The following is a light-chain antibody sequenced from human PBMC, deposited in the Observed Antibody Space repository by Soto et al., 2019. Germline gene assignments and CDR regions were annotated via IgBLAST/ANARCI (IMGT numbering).Light chain of an antibody. J-gene: IGLJ3*02. Sequence: QAVVTQPPSLSGTPGQTVTISCFGGKSNIGSSIVHWYQQFPGTAPKHIIYMNNQRPSGVPDRFSASKSGTSGSLVIGGLRSEDEADYYCVAWDDDLRARVFGGGTKVTVL. CDR3: VAWDDDLRARV. CDR1: KSNIGSSI. CDR2: MNN. V-gene: IGLV1-47*01.